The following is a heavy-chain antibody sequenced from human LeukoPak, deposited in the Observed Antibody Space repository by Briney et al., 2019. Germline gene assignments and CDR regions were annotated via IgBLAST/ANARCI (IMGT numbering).Heavy chain of an antibody. D-gene: IGHD2-2*01. J-gene: IGHJ6*03. Sequence: GGSLRLSCAASGFTFNIYWMTWVRQAPGKGLEWVANMNQDGSEKYYVGSVKGRFTISRDNAKNSLYLQINSLRAEDTAVYYCTRVPEYHYYYMDVWGKGTTVTVSS. CDR2: MNQDGSEK. V-gene: IGHV3-7*01. CDR3: TRVPEYHYYYMDV. CDR1: GFTFNIYW.